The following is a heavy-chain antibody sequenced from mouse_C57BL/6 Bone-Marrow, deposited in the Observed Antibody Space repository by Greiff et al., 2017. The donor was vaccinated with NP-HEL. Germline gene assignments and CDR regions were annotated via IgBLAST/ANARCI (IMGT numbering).Heavy chain of an antibody. V-gene: IGHV1-75*01. Sequence: VQLQESGPELVKPGASVKISCKASGYTFTDYYINWVKQRPGQGLEWIGWIFPGSGSTYYNEKFKGKATLTVDKSSSTAYMLLSSLTSEDSAVYFCARRTYYSNFLYYFDYWGQGTTLTVSS. CDR1: GYTFTDYY. CDR3: ARRTYYSNFLYYFDY. J-gene: IGHJ2*01. CDR2: IFPGSGST. D-gene: IGHD2-5*01.